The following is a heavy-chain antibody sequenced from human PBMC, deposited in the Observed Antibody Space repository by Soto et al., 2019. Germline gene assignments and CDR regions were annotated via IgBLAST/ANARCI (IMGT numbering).Heavy chain of an antibody. J-gene: IGHJ6*02. Sequence: EVQLVESGGGLVLPGGSLRLSCAASGFTFSRYWMHWVRQAPGKGLVWVSRISSYGSDTHYADSVKGRFTISRDNAKNTVYLQMNSLRAEDTAVYYCSSTYAYAEGYDWYGIDVWGQGTTVTVSS. CDR1: GFTFSRYW. CDR2: ISSYGSDT. D-gene: IGHD1-1*01. CDR3: SSTYAYAEGYDWYGIDV. V-gene: IGHV3-74*01.